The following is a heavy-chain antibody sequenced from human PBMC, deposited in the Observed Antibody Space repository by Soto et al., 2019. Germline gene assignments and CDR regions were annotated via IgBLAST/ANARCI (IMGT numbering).Heavy chain of an antibody. J-gene: IGHJ4*02. CDR2: ISYDGSNK. Sequence: PGGSLRLSCAASGFTFSSYGMHWVRQAPGKGLEWVAVISYDGSNKYYADSVKGRFTISRDNSKNTLYLQMNSLRAEDTAVYYCAKDSGSPLDYWGQGTLVTVS. V-gene: IGHV3-30*18. CDR1: GFTFSSYG. D-gene: IGHD1-26*01. CDR3: AKDSGSPLDY.